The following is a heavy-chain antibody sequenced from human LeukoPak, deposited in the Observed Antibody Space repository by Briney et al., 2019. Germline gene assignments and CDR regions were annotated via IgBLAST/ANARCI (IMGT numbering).Heavy chain of an antibody. CDR1: GGSINSSSYY. CDR3: ARGGNWSGYYYYMDV. CDR2: IYYSGST. J-gene: IGHJ6*03. D-gene: IGHD3-3*01. V-gene: IGHV4-39*07. Sequence: SETLSLTCTVSGGSINSSSYYWGWIRQPPGKGLEWIGSIYYSGSTYYNPSLKSRVTISVDTSKNQFSLKLSSVTAADTAVYYCARGGNWSGYYYYMDVWGKGTTVTVSS.